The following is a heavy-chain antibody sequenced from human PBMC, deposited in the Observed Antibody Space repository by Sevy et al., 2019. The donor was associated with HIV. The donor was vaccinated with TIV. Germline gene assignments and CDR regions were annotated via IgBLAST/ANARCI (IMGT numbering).Heavy chain of an antibody. Sequence: GGSLRLSCAASGFTFNTHAMHWVRQAPGKGLEWVARISYDGIIKYYADSVKGRITISRDNSKNTLSLQMNSLRVEDTAVYYCAREGGYTSAWSPGNHWGQGTLVTVSS. CDR1: GFTFNTHA. D-gene: IGHD6-19*01. CDR2: ISYDGIIK. J-gene: IGHJ4*02. V-gene: IGHV3-30*04. CDR3: AREGGYTSAWSPGNH.